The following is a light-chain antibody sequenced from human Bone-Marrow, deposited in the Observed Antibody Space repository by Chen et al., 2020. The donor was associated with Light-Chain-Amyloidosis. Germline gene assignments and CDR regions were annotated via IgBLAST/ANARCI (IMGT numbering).Light chain of an antibody. J-gene: IGLJ2*01. CDR2: RDT. CDR1: DLPTKY. Sequence: SYELTQPPSVSVSPGQTARITCSGDDLPTKYAYWYQQQPGQAPVLVVHRDTERPSGISERFSGSSSGRTATLTISGVQAEDEADYHCQSADSSGTYEVIFGGGTKLNVL. CDR3: QSADSSGTYEVI. V-gene: IGLV3-25*03.